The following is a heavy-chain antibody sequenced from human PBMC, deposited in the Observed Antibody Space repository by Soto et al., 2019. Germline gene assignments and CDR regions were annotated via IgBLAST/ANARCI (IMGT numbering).Heavy chain of an antibody. D-gene: IGHD6-13*01. CDR1: GFTFSNPW. CDR3: TTDSIAAAETQYYYYYYGMDV. V-gene: IGHV3-15*07. Sequence: EVQLVESGGGLVKPGGSLRLSCAASGFTFSNPWMNWVRQAPGKGLEWVGRIKSKTDGGTTDYAAPVKGRFTISRDDSKNTLYLQMNSLKTEDTAVYYCTTDSIAAAETQYYYYYYGMDVWGQGTTVTVSS. CDR2: IKSKTDGGTT. J-gene: IGHJ6*02.